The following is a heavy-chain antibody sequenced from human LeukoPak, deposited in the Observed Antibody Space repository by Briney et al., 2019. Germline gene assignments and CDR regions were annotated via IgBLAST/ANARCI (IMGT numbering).Heavy chain of an antibody. CDR3: AMWEDFDILTGYYVSDF. CDR1: GFIFRNYA. D-gene: IGHD3-9*01. CDR2: ITGSGDTT. V-gene: IGHV3-23*01. Sequence: GGSLRLSCAASGFIFRNYAMSWVRQAPGKGLEWVSAITGSGDTTYYADSVKGRFTISRDNSKSTLYVEMNTLRAEDTAVYYCAMWEDFDILTGYYVSDFWGQGTLVTVSS. J-gene: IGHJ4*02.